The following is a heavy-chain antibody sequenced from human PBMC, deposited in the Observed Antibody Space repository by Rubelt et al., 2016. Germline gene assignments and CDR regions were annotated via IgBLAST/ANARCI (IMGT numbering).Heavy chain of an antibody. CDR2: LIPIFGTA. V-gene: IGHV1-69*06. D-gene: IGHD3-9*01. J-gene: IGHJ6*02. CDR1: GGTFSSYA. CDR3: ASPPYDILTGYDYYYGMDV. Sequence: QVQLVQSGAEVKKPGSSVKVSCKASGGTFSSYAISWVRQAPGQGLEWMGGLIPIFGTANYAQKFQGRVTITADKSTRTAYMELSSLRSEDTAVYYCASPPYDILTGYDYYYGMDVWGQGTTVTVSS.